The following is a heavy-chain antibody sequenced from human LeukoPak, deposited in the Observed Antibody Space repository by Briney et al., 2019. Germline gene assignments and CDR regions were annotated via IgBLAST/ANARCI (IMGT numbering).Heavy chain of an antibody. CDR1: GFTFSSYG. V-gene: IGHV3-33*08. D-gene: IGHD3-22*01. Sequence: PGGSLRLSCAASGFTFSSYGMHWVRQAPGKGLEWVAFIRHDGGNIYYADSVKGRFTISRDNAKNSLYLQMNSLRAEDTAVYYCARLSVYYYDSSGYKENWGQGTLVTVSS. CDR3: ARLSVYYYDSSGYKEN. CDR2: IRHDGGNI. J-gene: IGHJ4*02.